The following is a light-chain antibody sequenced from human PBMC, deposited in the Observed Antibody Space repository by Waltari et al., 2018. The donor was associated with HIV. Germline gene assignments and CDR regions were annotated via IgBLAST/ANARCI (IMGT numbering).Light chain of an antibody. J-gene: IGLJ2*01. CDR3: QVWDSPSEQIL. V-gene: IGLV3-21*04. Sequence: YVLTQAPSESVAPGQTARISCGGDNIGRRSVHWYQQKPGQAPALVIYHDSERPSGIPERFSGANSGNTATLTISGVEAGDEANYYCQVWDSPSEQILFGGGTRLTVL. CDR1: NIGRRS. CDR2: HDS.